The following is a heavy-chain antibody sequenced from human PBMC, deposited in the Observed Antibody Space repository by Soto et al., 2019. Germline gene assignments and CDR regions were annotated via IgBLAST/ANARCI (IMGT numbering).Heavy chain of an antibody. CDR1: GGSFSGYY. Sequence: PSETLSLTCAVYGGSFSGYYWSWIHQPPGKGLEWIGEINHSGSTNYNPSLKSRVTISVDTSKNQFSLKLSSVTAADTAVYYCARGRYCSGGSCYSRWSSERTFFDYWGQGTLVTVSS. D-gene: IGHD2-15*01. J-gene: IGHJ4*02. V-gene: IGHV4-34*01. CDR2: INHSGST. CDR3: ARGRYCSGGSCYSRWSSERTFFDY.